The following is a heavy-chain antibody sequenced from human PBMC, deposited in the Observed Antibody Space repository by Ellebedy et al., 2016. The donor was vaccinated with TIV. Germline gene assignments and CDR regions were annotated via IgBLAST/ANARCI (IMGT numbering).Heavy chain of an antibody. V-gene: IGHV1-2*02. CDR2: INPSTGGT. Sequence: ASVKVSXKASGYAFTGYYMHWVRQAPGQGLEWMGWINPSTGGTKYGQKFQGRVTMTRDTSITTAYMELSSLISDDTALYYCARGGAYYYDSSGYYPFWGQGTLVTVSS. CDR1: GYAFTGYY. D-gene: IGHD3-22*01. J-gene: IGHJ4*02. CDR3: ARGGAYYYDSSGYYPF.